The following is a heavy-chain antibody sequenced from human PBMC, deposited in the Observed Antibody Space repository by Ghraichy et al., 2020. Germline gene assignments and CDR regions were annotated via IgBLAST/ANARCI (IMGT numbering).Heavy chain of an antibody. CDR2: INPNSGGT. CDR1: GYTFTGYY. CDR3: AREGSRGWIYDY. V-gene: IGHV1-2*06. D-gene: IGHD6-19*01. J-gene: IGHJ4*02. Sequence: ASVKVSCKASGYTFTGYYMHWVRQAPGQGLEWMGRINPNSGGTNYAQKFQGRVTMTRDTSISTAYMELSRLRSDDTAVYYCAREGSRGWIYDYWGQGTLVTVSS.